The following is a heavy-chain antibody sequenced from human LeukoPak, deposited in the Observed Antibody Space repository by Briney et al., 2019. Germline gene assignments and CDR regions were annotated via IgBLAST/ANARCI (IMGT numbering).Heavy chain of an antibody. Sequence: PGGSLRLSCAASGFTFSSHAISWVRQAPRQGLEWVAVVSGRGDITYYADSVKGRFTVSRDYSKNTVYLQMSSLRADDTAVYYCAKEWRGDYGLYDYWGQGTLATVSS. CDR2: VSGRGDIT. CDR1: GFTFSSHA. V-gene: IGHV3-23*01. D-gene: IGHD2-21*02. J-gene: IGHJ4*02. CDR3: AKEWRGDYGLYDY.